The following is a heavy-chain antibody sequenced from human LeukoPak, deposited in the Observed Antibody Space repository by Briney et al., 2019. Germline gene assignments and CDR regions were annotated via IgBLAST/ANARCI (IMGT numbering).Heavy chain of an antibody. D-gene: IGHD1-7*01. CDR2: IRSKAYGGTT. CDR3: TRGLTGTTDY. Sequence: PGQSLRLSCTASGFTFGDYAMSWVRQAPGKGLEWVGFIRSKAYGGTTEYAASVKGRFTISRDDSKSIAYLQMNSLKTEDTAVYYSTRGLTGTTDYWGQGTLVTVSS. CDR1: GFTFGDYA. V-gene: IGHV3-49*04. J-gene: IGHJ4*02.